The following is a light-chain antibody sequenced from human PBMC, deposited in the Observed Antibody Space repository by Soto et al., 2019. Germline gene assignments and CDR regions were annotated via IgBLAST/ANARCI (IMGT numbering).Light chain of an antibody. CDR2: GAS. V-gene: IGKV3-20*01. CDR3: QQYFSSPPT. CDR1: QSVSSSY. Sequence: EIVLTQSPGTLSLPAGERATLSCRASQSVSSSYLAWYQQKPGKAPRLLIDGASSSDTGIPDRFSGSGSGTDFTLTISRLEPEDGSVSYCQQYFSSPPTFGGDTKVEIK. J-gene: IGKJ4*01.